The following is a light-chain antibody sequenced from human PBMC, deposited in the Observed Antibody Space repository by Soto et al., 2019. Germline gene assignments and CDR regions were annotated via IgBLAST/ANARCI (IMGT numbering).Light chain of an antibody. CDR1: PSVSSRS. Sequence: ENVLTQSPGTLSLSPGEGATLSCRASPSVSSRSLAWYQQRPGQAPRLLIYGASNRATGIPDRFGGSVSGTEFTLTINNLQSEDFAVYYCQQYRNWPRTFGQGTKVDIK. CDR3: QQYRNWPRT. CDR2: GAS. V-gene: IGKV3-20*01. J-gene: IGKJ1*01.